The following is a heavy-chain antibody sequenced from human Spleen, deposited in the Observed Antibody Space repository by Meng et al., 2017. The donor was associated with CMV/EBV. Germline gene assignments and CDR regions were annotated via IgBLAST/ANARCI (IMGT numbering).Heavy chain of an antibody. D-gene: IGHD3-22*01. CDR1: GHTFTGYY. CDR2: INPNSGGT. Sequence: QVQLVQSGVEVKKSXXSVKVXCKASGHTFTGYYMHWVRQAPGQGLEWMGWINPNSGGTNYEQKFQGRVTMTRDTSISTAYMELSRLRSDDTAVYYCARDGPRNYDSSGSFDPXGQGTLVTVSS. V-gene: IGHV1-2*02. CDR3: ARDGPRNYDSSGSFDP. J-gene: IGHJ5*02.